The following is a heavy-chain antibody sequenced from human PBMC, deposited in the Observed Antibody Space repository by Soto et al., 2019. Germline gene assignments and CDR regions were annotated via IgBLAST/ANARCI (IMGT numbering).Heavy chain of an antibody. V-gene: IGHV1-3*01. CDR2: INASNGKS. CDR1: GYTFTSYA. J-gene: IGHJ5*02. Sequence: GASVKVSCKASGYTFTSYAISWVRQAPGQGLEWMGGINASNGKSKYAQKFQGRVTITGDTSASTAYMELSSLRSEDTAVYYCARDKLTIFGVVSNWFDPWGPGTLVTVSS. D-gene: IGHD3-3*01. CDR3: ARDKLTIFGVVSNWFDP.